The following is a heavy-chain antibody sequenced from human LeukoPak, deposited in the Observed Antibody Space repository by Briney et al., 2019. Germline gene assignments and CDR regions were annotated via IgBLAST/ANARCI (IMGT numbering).Heavy chain of an antibody. CDR3: ARGTIFGLMDV. Sequence: SETLSLTCAVYGGSFSGYYWSWIRQPPGKGLEWIGEINHSGSTNYNPSLKSRVTISVDTSKNQFSLKLSSVTAADTAVYYCARGTIFGLMDVWGKGTTVTVSS. CDR1: GGSFSGYY. D-gene: IGHD3-3*01. CDR2: INHSGST. J-gene: IGHJ6*03. V-gene: IGHV4-34*01.